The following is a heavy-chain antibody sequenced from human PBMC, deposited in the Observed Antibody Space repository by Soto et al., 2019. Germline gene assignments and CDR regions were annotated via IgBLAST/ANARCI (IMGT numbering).Heavy chain of an antibody. CDR1: GFSFTSYW. CDR2: INSDEIST. D-gene: IGHD3-22*01. J-gene: IGHJ4*02. CDR3: ARGLTFDFGSSGYFFDS. V-gene: IGHV3-74*01. Sequence: SGGSLRLSCAASGFSFTSYWMHWVRQAPGKGLVWVSRINSDEISTNYADSMEGRFTISRDNAKNTVYLQMNSLRVEDTAVYYCARGLTFDFGSSGYFFDSWGQGTLVTVSS.